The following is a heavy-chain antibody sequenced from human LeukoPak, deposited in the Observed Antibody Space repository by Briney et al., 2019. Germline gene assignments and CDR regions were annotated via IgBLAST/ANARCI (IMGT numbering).Heavy chain of an antibody. CDR3: ARDPRIFGVVIDYYGMDV. J-gene: IGHJ6*02. CDR2: INPNSGGT. V-gene: IGHV1-2*02. D-gene: IGHD3-3*01. CDR1: GYTFTGYY. Sequence: ASVKVSCKASGYTFTGYYMHWVRRAPGQGLEWMGWINPNSGGTNYAQKFQGRVTMTRDTSISTAYMELSRLRSDDTAVYYCARDPRIFGVVIDYYGMDVWGQGTTVTVSS.